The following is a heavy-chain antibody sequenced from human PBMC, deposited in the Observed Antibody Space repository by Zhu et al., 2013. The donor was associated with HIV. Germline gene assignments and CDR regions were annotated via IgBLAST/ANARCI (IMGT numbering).Heavy chain of an antibody. CDR2: MNPXSETA. Sequence: QVQLVQSGAEVQKPGASVKVSCKTSGYTFSNYDINWLRQATGQGLEWMGWMNPXSETAGYAQKFRGRVTMTRDASISTDYMEMSSLTSEDTAVYYCARTVRVSRWLRLDRLRGDQGTLV. CDR3: ARTVRVSRWLRLDRLR. V-gene: IGHV1-8*01. CDR1: GYTFSNYD. J-gene: IGHJ4*02. D-gene: IGHD5-12*01.